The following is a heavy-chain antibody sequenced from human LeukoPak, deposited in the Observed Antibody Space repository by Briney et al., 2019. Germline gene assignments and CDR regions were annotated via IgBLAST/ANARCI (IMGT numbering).Heavy chain of an antibody. Sequence: GGSLRLSCAASGFTFSGSALHWVRQASGKGLEWVGRIRSTANGYATAYAASVKGRFTISRDDSKNTLYLQMNSLRAEDTAVYYCAKVGEYQLLLYAFDMWGQGTMVTVSS. D-gene: IGHD2-2*01. CDR3: AKVGEYQLLLYAFDM. CDR1: GFTFSGSA. J-gene: IGHJ3*02. CDR2: IRSTANGYAT. V-gene: IGHV3-73*01.